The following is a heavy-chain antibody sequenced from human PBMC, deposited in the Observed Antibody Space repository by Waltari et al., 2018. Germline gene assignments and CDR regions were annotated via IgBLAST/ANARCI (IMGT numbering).Heavy chain of an antibody. CDR3: AKEAGDYDY. CDR1: GFTFSSYA. J-gene: IGHJ4*02. Sequence: EVQLLESGGGLVQPGGSLRLYCAASGFTFSSYAMSWVRQAPGKGLEWFSVIYSGGSTYYADSVKGRFTISRDNSKNTLYLQMNSLRAEDTAVYYCAKEAGDYDYWGQGTLVTVSS. CDR2: IYSGGST. V-gene: IGHV3-23*03. D-gene: IGHD4-17*01.